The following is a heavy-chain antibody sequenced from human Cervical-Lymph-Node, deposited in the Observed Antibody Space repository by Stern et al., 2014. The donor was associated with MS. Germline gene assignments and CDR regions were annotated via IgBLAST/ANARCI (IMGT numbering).Heavy chain of an antibody. Sequence: EVQLVESGGGLVKPGESLRLSCDASGFTFSHYSINWVRQAPGKGLEWISSISTNPTHTYYAASVEGRFTISRDSAKDSVSLHMVSLRAEDTAVYYCARARVGDYARSPHLDSWGQGTLVTVSS. V-gene: IGHV3-21*01. CDR3: ARARVGDYARSPHLDS. CDR2: ISTNPTHT. CDR1: GFTFSHYS. J-gene: IGHJ4*02. D-gene: IGHD4-17*01.